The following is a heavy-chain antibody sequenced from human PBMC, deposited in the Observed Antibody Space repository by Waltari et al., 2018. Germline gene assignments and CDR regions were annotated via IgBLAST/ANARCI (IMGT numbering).Heavy chain of an antibody. D-gene: IGHD3-10*01. CDR1: GFSLSHFG. CDR2: DSFDGSTT. Sequence: QVQLVESGGGVVQPGMSLRLSCAASGFSLSHFGMHWVRQAPGKGLEWLALDSFDGSTTYYADSVRGRFTISRDNSKNTLYLDINTLRVDDTAIYYCAKDAFGNTYLDHWGQGTLVTVSS. V-gene: IGHV3-30*18. J-gene: IGHJ5*02. CDR3: AKDAFGNTYLDH.